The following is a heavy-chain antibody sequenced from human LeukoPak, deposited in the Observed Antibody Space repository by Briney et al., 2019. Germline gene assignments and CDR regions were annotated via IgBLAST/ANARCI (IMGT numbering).Heavy chain of an antibody. Sequence: PGGSLRLSCAASGFTFSKYWMLWVRQAPGKGLESVSRINTDGTVTTYADSVKGRFTISRDNAKNTLYLQMNRLRAEDTAVYYCTRVVAGTRLFGYWGQGTLVTVSS. CDR3: TRVVAGTRLFGY. J-gene: IGHJ4*02. D-gene: IGHD6-19*01. V-gene: IGHV3-74*01. CDR2: INTDGTVT. CDR1: GFTFSKYW.